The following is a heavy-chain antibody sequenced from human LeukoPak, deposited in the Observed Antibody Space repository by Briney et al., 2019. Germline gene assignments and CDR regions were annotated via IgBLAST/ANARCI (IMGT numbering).Heavy chain of an antibody. Sequence: PGGSLRLSCAASGFTVSSNCMSWVRQAPGKGLEWVSVIYSGGSTYYADSVKGRFTISRDNSKNTLFLQMNSLRAEDTAVYYCARATVVTNAFDIWGQGTMVTVSS. CDR2: IYSGGST. J-gene: IGHJ3*02. CDR3: ARATVVTNAFDI. CDR1: GFTVSSNC. D-gene: IGHD4-23*01. V-gene: IGHV3-53*01.